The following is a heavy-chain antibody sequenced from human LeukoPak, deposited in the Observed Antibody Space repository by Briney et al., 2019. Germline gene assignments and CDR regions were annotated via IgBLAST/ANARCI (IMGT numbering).Heavy chain of an antibody. V-gene: IGHV1-2*02. CDR3: ARGGLRLGELSSYYYGMDV. CDR1: GYTFTGYY. Sequence: ASVKVSCKASGYTFTGYYMHWVRQAPGQGLEWMGWINPNSGGTNYAQKFQGRVTMTRDTSISTAYMELSRLRSDDTAVYHCARGGLRLGELSSYYYGMDVWGQGTTVTVSS. CDR2: INPNSGGT. D-gene: IGHD3-16*02. J-gene: IGHJ6*02.